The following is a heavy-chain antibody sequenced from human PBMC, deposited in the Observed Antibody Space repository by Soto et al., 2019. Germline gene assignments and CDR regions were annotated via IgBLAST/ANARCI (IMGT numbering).Heavy chain of an antibody. CDR3: ASHSYSNYDY. CDR2: IYHSGSA. V-gene: IGHV4-4*02. J-gene: IGHJ4*02. Sequence: SSETLSLTXAVSGGSISSSNWWSWVRQPPGKGLEWIGEIYHSGSANYNPSLKSRVTISVDKSKNQFSLKLSSVTAADTAVYYCASHSYSNYDYWGQGTLVTVSS. CDR1: GGSISSSNW. D-gene: IGHD4-4*01.